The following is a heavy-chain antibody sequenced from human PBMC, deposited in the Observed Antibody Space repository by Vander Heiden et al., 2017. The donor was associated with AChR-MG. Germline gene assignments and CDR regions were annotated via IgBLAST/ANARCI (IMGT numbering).Heavy chain of an antibody. D-gene: IGHD1-26*01. V-gene: IGHV5-51*03. CDR2: IYPGDSDT. CDR3: ARREGAIIDY. CDR1: GYSFPGYW. Sequence: EVQLVQSGAEVKKPGESLKISCQGSGYSFPGYWIGWGRQKAGKGLEWMGIIYPGDSDTTYSPSFQGQVTISVDTSISTAYLQWSSLQASDTAVYYCARREGAIIDYWGQGTLVIVSS. J-gene: IGHJ4*02.